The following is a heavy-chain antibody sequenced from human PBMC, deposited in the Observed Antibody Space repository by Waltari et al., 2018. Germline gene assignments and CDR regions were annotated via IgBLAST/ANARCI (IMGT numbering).Heavy chain of an antibody. V-gene: IGHV1-69*04. CDR2: IIPILGIA. Sequence: QVQLVQSGAEVKKPGSSVKVSCKASGGTFSRYAIIWVRHAPGQGLEERGGIIPILGIANCAQKFQGRVTITADESTSTAYMELSSLRSEETAVYYCARGESDGSGSYNWSQGTLVTVSS. CDR3: ARGESDGSGSYN. D-gene: IGHD3-10*01. CDR1: GGTFSRYA. J-gene: IGHJ4*02.